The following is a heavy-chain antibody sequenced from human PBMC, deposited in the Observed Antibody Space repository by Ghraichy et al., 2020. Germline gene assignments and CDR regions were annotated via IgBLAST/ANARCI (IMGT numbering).Heavy chain of an antibody. J-gene: IGHJ3*02. CDR1: GFTFSSYS. Sequence: GAPLRLSCAASGFTFSSYSMNWVRQAPGKGLEWVSSISSSSSYIYYADSVKGRFTISRDNAKNSLYLQMNSLRAEDTAVYYCARDVGPSMTGRAFDIWGQGTMVTVSS. CDR2: ISSSSSYI. D-gene: IGHD1-14*01. CDR3: ARDVGPSMTGRAFDI. V-gene: IGHV3-21*01.